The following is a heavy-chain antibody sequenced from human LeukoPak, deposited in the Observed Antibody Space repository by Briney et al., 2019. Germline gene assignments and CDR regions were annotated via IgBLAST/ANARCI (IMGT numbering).Heavy chain of an antibody. CDR3: ARDKVAGSMAGSNFDY. V-gene: IGHV3-30*04. Sequence: GRPLRPSCAASGITFSSYAMHWVRQAPGKGLEWVAVISYDGSNKYYADSVKGRFTISRDNSKNTLYLQMNSLRAEDTAVYYCARDKVAGSMAGSNFDYWGQGTLVTVSS. J-gene: IGHJ4*02. CDR2: ISYDGSNK. CDR1: GITFSSYA. D-gene: IGHD6-19*01.